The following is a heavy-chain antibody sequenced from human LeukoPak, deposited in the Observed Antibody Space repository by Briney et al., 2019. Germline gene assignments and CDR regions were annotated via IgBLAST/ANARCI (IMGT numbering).Heavy chain of an antibody. CDR3: AKGSYYDSSGSFYFDY. Sequence: GGSLRLSCAASGFTFCSYSMNWVRQAPGEGLEWVSYISSSSSTIYYADSVKGRFTISRDNAKNTLYAQVNSLGTEDTAAYYCAKGSYYDSSGSFYFDYWGQGTLVTVSS. CDR2: ISSSSSTI. CDR1: GFTFCSYS. J-gene: IGHJ4*02. D-gene: IGHD3-22*01. V-gene: IGHV3-48*01.